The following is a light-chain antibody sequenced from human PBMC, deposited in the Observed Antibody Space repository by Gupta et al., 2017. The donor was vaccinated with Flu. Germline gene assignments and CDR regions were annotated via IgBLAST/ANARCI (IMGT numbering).Light chain of an antibody. CDR2: AAS. CDR1: QSVSANY. CDR3: QQYGTSPRT. J-gene: IGKJ1*01. V-gene: IGKV3-20*01. Sequence: EIVLTQSPDTLSLSPGERATLSCRASQSVSANYLAWYQQKPGQAPRLLIHAASSRATGIPDRFSGSGSGTDFTLTISSLKPEDFAVYFCQQYGTSPRTFGEGTKVE.